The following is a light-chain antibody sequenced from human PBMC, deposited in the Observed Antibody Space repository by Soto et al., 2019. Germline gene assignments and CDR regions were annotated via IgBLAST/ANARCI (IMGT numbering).Light chain of an antibody. CDR1: QSVRSDY. J-gene: IGKJ1*01. Sequence: EIVLTQSPDTLSLSPGQRATLSCRASQSVRSDYFAWYQQKPGQAPRVIIFGVSTRATGVPDRFSGSGSGPDFTLTISRLEPEDFAVYYCQQYGGSPRTFGQGTKVDIK. CDR2: GVS. V-gene: IGKV3-20*01. CDR3: QQYGGSPRT.